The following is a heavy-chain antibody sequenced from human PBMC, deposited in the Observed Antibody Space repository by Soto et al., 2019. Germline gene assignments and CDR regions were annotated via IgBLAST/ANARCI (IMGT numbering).Heavy chain of an antibody. D-gene: IGHD2-2*02. CDR1: GFTFRSYS. V-gene: IGHV3-21*01. J-gene: IGHJ6*02. CDR2: ISSSSSYI. Sequence: GGSLRLSCAASGFTFRSYSMNWVRQAPGKGLEWVSSISSSSSYIYYADSVKGRFTISRDNAKNSVSLQMNSLRAEDTAVYYCAREYTAWPLAYGLDVWGQGTTVTVSS. CDR3: AREYTAWPLAYGLDV.